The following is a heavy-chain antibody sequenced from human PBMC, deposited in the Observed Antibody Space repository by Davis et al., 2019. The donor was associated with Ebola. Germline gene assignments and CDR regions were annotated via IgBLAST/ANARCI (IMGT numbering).Heavy chain of an antibody. CDR2: ISAYNGNT. J-gene: IGHJ4*02. D-gene: IGHD3-10*01. CDR1: GYTFTSYD. V-gene: IGHV1-18*01. CDR3: ARDLIGELLWFGESDGIDY. Sequence: ASVKVSCKASGYTFTSYDINWVRQATGQGLEWMGWISAYNGNTNYAQKLQGRVTMTTDTSTSTAYMELRSLRSDDTAVYYCARDLIGELLWFGESDGIDYWGQGTLVTVSS.